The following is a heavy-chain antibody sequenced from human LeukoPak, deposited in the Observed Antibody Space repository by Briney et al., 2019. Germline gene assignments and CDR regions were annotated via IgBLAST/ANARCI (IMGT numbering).Heavy chain of an antibody. J-gene: IGHJ5*02. V-gene: IGHV4-34*01. CDR1: GGSFSGYY. CDR3: ARVGSYYGSGSDMADP. Sequence: PSETLSLTCAVYGGSFSGYYWSWIRQPPGKGLEWIGEINHSGSTNYNPSLKSRVTISVDTSKNQFSLKLSSVTAADTAVYYCARVGSYYGSGSDMADPWGQGTQVTVSS. CDR2: INHSGST. D-gene: IGHD3-10*01.